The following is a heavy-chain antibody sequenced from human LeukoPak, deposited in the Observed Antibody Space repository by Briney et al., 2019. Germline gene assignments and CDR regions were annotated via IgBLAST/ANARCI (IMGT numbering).Heavy chain of an antibody. D-gene: IGHD3-9*01. CDR1: GFSFTDYP. V-gene: IGHV3-48*02. Sequence: GGSLRLSCATSGFSFTDYPMTWFRQAPGKGLEWISNIRTTAEGAKYAYYADSVKGRVTISRDDGKNTLYLHMNSLRDDDTAVYYCATDQRYAFDYWGQGILVTVSS. CDR2: IRTTAEGAKYA. J-gene: IGHJ4*02. CDR3: ATDQRYAFDY.